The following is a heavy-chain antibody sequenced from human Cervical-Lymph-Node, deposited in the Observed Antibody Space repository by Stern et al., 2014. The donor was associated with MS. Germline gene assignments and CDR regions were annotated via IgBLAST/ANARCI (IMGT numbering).Heavy chain of an antibody. V-gene: IGHV1-18*04. D-gene: IGHD2-15*01. Sequence: VQLVESGAEVKKPGASVKVSCRASGYTFTSYGIRWVRQAPGQGLEGMGWISAYNGDTNYAQKLQGRVPMTTDTSTSTAYMELRSLRSDDTAVYYCARHCSGGSCYSGYWGQGTLVTVSS. CDR1: GYTFTSYG. CDR3: ARHCSGGSCYSGY. CDR2: ISAYNGDT. J-gene: IGHJ4*02.